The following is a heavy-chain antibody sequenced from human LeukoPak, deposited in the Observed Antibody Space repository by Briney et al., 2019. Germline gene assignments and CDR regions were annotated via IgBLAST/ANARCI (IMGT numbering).Heavy chain of an antibody. D-gene: IGHD2-15*01. V-gene: IGHV1-2*02. CDR1: GYSFTGYY. Sequence: ASVKVSCKASGYSFTGYYMHWVRQVPGQGLEWMGWINPNSGGTNYAQNFQGRVTMTRDTSISTAYMELSRLRSDDTAVYYCARVRGTGWYYFDYWGQGTLVTVSS. CDR2: INPNSGGT. CDR3: ARVRGTGWYYFDY. J-gene: IGHJ4*02.